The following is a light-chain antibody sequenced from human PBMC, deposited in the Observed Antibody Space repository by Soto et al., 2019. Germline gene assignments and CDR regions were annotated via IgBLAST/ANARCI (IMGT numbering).Light chain of an antibody. J-gene: IGKJ1*01. CDR2: DAS. CDR1: QSISSY. Sequence: DMQLTQSPSTLSAFVGDRVTLTCRASQSISSYLNWYRQKSGAAPELLIYDASTLQSGVPSRFRGGASGTDVTLTISSLQLDDCATYYCQQSYNTPLTVGQGTQVELK. CDR3: QQSYNTPLT. V-gene: IGKV1-39*01.